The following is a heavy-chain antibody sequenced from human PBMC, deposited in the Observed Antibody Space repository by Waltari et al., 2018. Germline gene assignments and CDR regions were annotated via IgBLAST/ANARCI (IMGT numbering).Heavy chain of an antibody. CDR1: GFTFSSYA. V-gene: IGHV3-23*04. D-gene: IGHD5-18*01. CDR3: ARGGRAMVILWYFDY. CDR2: ISGSGGST. Sequence: EVQLVESGGGLVQPGGSLRLSCAASGFTFSSYAMSWVRQAPGKGLEWVSAISGSGGSTYYADSVKGRFTISRDNAKNSLYLQMNSLRAEDTAVYYCARGGRAMVILWYFDYWGQGTLVTVSS. J-gene: IGHJ4*02.